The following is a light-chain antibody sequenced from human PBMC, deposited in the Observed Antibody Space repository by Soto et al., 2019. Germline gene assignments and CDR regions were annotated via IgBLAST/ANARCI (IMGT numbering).Light chain of an antibody. CDR1: QSVSSN. CDR3: QQYNNRPWT. Sequence: EIVMTQSPATLSVSPGERATLSCRASQSVSSNLAWYQQKPGQAPRLLIYGASTRATGIPARFSGSESGTECTLTTGSLQSEDFAVYYGQQYNNRPWTFGQGTKVEIK. CDR2: GAS. V-gene: IGKV3-15*01. J-gene: IGKJ1*01.